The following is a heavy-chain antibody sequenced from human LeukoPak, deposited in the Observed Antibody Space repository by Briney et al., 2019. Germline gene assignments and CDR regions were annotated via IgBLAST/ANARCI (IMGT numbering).Heavy chain of an antibody. CDR1: GYTFSAHY. D-gene: IGHD5-12*01. CDR2: INPNSGGT. V-gene: IGHV1-2*02. Sequence: AASVKVSCKASGYTFSAHYMHWVRQAPGQGLEWMGWINPNSGGTNYAQKFQGRVTMTRDTSISTAYMELSRLRSDDTAVYYCAREIGVDMVAAITGFDYWGQGTLVTVSS. J-gene: IGHJ4*02. CDR3: AREIGVDMVAAITGFDY.